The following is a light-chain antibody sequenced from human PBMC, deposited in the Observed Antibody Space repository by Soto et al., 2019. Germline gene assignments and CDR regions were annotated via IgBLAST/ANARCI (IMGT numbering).Light chain of an antibody. J-gene: IGLJ1*01. CDR3: SSYTSSTTFV. CDR2: EVR. V-gene: IGLV2-14*01. Sequence: QSALTQPASVSGSPGQSITISCTGTSSDVGAYNFVSWYQQYPGKAPKVIIFEVRKRPSGVSNRFSGSKSGDTASLTISGLQAEDEADYYCSSYTSSTTFVFGNGTKVTV. CDR1: SSDVGAYNF.